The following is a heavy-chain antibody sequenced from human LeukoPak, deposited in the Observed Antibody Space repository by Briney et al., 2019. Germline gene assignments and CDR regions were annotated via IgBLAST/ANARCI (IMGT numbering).Heavy chain of an antibody. V-gene: IGHV3-33*01. CDR1: GFTFSSYG. CDR2: IWCDGSNK. Sequence: GRSLRLSCAASGFTFSSYGMHWVRQAPGKGLEWVAVIWCDGSNKYYADSVKGRFTISRDNSKNTLYLQMNSLRAEDTAVYYCARHEGSGSYYSYWGQGTLVTVSS. J-gene: IGHJ4*02. CDR3: ARHEGSGSYYSY. D-gene: IGHD1-26*01.